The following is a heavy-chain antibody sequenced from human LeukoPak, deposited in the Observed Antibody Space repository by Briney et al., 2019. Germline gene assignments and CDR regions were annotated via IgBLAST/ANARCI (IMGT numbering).Heavy chain of an antibody. Sequence: ASVKVSRKASGYTFTSYGISWVRQAPGQGLEWMGWISAYNGNTNYAQKLQGRVTMTTDTSTSTAYMELRSLRSDDTAVYYCARYCSSTSCYAFDPWGQGTLVTVSS. CDR3: ARYCSSTSCYAFDP. CDR2: ISAYNGNT. D-gene: IGHD2-2*01. CDR1: GYTFTSYG. J-gene: IGHJ5*02. V-gene: IGHV1-18*01.